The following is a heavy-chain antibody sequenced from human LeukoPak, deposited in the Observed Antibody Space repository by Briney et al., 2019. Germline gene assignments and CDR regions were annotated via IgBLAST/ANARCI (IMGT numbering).Heavy chain of an antibody. V-gene: IGHV3-48*02. CDR3: ATDQRYAFDY. CDR2: IRTTAEGAKYA. Sequence: PGGSLRLSCAASGFSFSSYSMSWVRQAPGKGLEWISNIRTTAEGAKYAYYADSVKGRVTISRDDGKNTLYLHMNSLRDDDTAVYYCATDQRYAFDYWGQGTLVTVSS. CDR1: GFSFSSYS. D-gene: IGHD3-9*01. J-gene: IGHJ4*02.